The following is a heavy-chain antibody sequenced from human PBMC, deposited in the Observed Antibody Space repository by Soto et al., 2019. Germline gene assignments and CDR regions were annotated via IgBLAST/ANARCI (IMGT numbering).Heavy chain of an antibody. CDR2: VNPSGGHT. J-gene: IGHJ4*01. CDR3: ARGGHVVVVTAALDY. CDR1: GDTFTDYY. D-gene: IGHD2-21*02. V-gene: IGHV1-46*01. Sequence: QVQLVQSGAEVKKPGASVKVSCKASGDTFTDYYIHWVRQAPGQGLEWMGTVNPSGGHTTYAQHFLGRMTMTRHTSTNTLYMELTSLTSEDTAVYYCARGGHVVVVTAALDYCGHGTLVTVSS.